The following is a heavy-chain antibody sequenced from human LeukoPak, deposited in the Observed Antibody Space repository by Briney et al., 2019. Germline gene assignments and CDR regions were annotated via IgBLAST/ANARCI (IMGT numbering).Heavy chain of an antibody. D-gene: IGHD3-10*01. V-gene: IGHV3-23*01. CDR2: ISGSGGST. J-gene: IGHJ4*02. Sequence: PGGSLRLSCAASGFTFSSYAMSWVRQAPGKGLEWVSAISGSGGSTYYADSVKGRFTISRDNSKNTLYLQVNSLRAEDTAVYYCAKSDSVTMVRPFGYWGQGTLVTVSS. CDR1: GFTFSSYA. CDR3: AKSDSVTMVRPFGY.